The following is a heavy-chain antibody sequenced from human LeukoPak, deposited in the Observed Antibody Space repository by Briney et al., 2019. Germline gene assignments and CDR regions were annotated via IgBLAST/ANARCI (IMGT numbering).Heavy chain of an antibody. CDR1: GFTFGGYG. V-gene: IGHV3-33*01. CDR3: TRYNNDHFDY. J-gene: IGHJ4*02. D-gene: IGHD1-14*01. Sequence: LGGSLRLSCAGSGFTFGGYGMHGFRQTPGKGLEWVAVIAYDGSRAFYADSVKGRFTISRDNSKNTMSVQMDDLRAEDTAVYYCTRYNNDHFDYWGQGTLVTVSS. CDR2: IAYDGSRA.